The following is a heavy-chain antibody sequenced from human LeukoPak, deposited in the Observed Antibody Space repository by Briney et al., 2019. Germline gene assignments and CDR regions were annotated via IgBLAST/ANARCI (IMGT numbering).Heavy chain of an antibody. Sequence: SVKVSCKASGGTCSSYAISWVRQAPGQGLEWMGRIIPIFGTANYAQKFQGRVTITTDESTSTAYMELSSLRSEDTAVYYCARDPPERGTAMVWGQGTLVTVSS. V-gene: IGHV1-69*05. CDR3: ARDPPERGTAMV. D-gene: IGHD5-18*01. J-gene: IGHJ4*02. CDR2: IIPIFGTA. CDR1: GGTCSSYA.